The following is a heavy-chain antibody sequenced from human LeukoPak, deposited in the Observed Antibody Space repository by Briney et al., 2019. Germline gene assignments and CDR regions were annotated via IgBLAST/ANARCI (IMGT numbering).Heavy chain of an antibody. Sequence: GRSLTLACAASGFTFDDYSMHWVRQAAGRGLGWVAGISWNSGSIGYAASVKGRFTSSRHNAKNSLYLQMNSLRAEDTAVYYCAREAGLRWGPDYWGQGTLVTVSS. V-gene: IGHV3-9*01. CDR3: AREAGLRWGPDY. CDR1: GFTFDDYS. J-gene: IGHJ4*02. D-gene: IGHD5-12*01. CDR2: ISWNSGSI.